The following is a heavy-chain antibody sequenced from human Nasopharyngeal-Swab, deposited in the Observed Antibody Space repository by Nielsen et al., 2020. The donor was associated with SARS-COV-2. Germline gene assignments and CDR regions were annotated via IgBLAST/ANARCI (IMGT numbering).Heavy chain of an antibody. V-gene: IGHV4-34*01. D-gene: IGHD2-21*01. CDR3: ARSGLFTLGPYSYYYTDV. Sequence: WIRQPPGKGLEWIAEVNHRGSTNYNPSLKRRVTISMDRSKNQFSLKVTPVTAADTAVYYCARSGLFTLGPYSYYYTDVWGKRTTVTVSS. J-gene: IGHJ6*03. CDR2: VNHRGST.